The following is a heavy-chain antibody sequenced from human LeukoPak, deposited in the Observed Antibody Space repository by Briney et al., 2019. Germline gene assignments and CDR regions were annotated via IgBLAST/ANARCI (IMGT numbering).Heavy chain of an antibody. D-gene: IGHD6-13*01. CDR2: IHYNGNT. V-gene: IGHV4-28*01. CDR1: GYSITSTNW. CDR3: ARKATAAGARGWFDP. J-gene: IGHJ5*02. Sequence: PSETLSLTCAVSGYSITSTNWWGWVWQPPGKGLEWIGYIHYNGNTYYNPSLKSRVTMSVDTSKNQFSLKLSSVTAVDTAVYYCARKATAAGARGWFDPWGQGTLVTVSS.